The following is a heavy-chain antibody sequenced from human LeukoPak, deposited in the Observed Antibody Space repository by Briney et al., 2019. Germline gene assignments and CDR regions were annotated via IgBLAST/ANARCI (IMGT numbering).Heavy chain of an antibody. Sequence: PSETLSLTCTVSGGSISSGGYYWSWIRQHPWKGLEWIGYIYYSGSTYYNPSLKSRVTISVDTSKNQFSLKLSSVTAADTAVYYCARVSEYYDILTGLNWFDPWGQGTLVTVSS. V-gene: IGHV4-31*03. CDR2: IYYSGST. J-gene: IGHJ5*02. D-gene: IGHD3-9*01. CDR1: GGSISSGGYY. CDR3: ARVSEYYDILTGLNWFDP.